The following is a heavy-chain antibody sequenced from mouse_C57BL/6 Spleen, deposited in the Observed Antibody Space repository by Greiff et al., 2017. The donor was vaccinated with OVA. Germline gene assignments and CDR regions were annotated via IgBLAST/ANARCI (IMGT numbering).Heavy chain of an antibody. Sequence: EVQLQESGPGLAKPSQTLSLTCSVTGYSIPSDYWNWIRKFPGNKLEYMGYISYSGSTYYNPSLKSRISLTRDTSKNQYYLHLNSVTTEDTATYYCARITTVVPYYFDYWGQGTTLTVSS. CDR2: ISYSGST. V-gene: IGHV3-8*01. CDR3: ARITTVVPYYFDY. D-gene: IGHD1-1*01. J-gene: IGHJ2*01. CDR1: GYSIPSDY.